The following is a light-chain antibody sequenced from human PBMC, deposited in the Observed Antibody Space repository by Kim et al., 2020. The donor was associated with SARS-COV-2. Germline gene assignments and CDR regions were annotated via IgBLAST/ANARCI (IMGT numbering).Light chain of an antibody. CDR1: QSVSNYY. J-gene: IGKJ2*01. V-gene: IGKV3-20*01. CDR2: GAS. CDR3: QQYGSSPYT. Sequence: LSQGERATLSCRASQSVSNYYLAWYKHKPGQAPRLLIYGASSRATGIPDRFSGSGSGTDFTLTISRLEPEDFAVYYCQQYGSSPYTFGQGTKLEI.